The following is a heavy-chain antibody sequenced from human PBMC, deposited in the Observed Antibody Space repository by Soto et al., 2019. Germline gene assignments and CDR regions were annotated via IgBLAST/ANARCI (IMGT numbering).Heavy chain of an antibody. CDR3: ARDGAGYYDFWSGSTIPYGLDV. V-gene: IGHV3-7*01. CDR2: IKQDGSEK. Sequence: GGSLRLSCAASGLTFSSYAMTWVRQAPGKGLEWVANIKQDGSEKYYVDSVKGRFTISRDDAKNSLYLQMNSLRAEDTAVYYCARDGAGYYDFWSGSTIPYGLDVWRQGTTDTVSS. J-gene: IGHJ6*02. D-gene: IGHD3-3*01. CDR1: GLTFSSYA.